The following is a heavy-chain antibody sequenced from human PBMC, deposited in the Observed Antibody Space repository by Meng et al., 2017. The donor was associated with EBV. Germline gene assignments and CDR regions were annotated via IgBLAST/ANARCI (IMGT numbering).Heavy chain of an antibody. Sequence: QITLKEPGPTLVKPTQTLTLTCTFSGFSLSTSGVGVGWIRQPPGKALEWLALTYWDDDKRYSPSLKSRLTITKDTSKNQVVLTMTNMDPVDTATYYCAHRRDEYSSSWYGWFDPWGQGTLVTVSS. J-gene: IGHJ5*02. V-gene: IGHV2-5*02. D-gene: IGHD6-13*01. CDR3: AHRRDEYSSSWYGWFDP. CDR1: GFSLSTSGVG. CDR2: TYWDDDK.